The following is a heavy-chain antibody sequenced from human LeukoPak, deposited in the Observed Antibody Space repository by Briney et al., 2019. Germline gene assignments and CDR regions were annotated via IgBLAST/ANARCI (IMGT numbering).Heavy chain of an antibody. CDR3: ARARGYISGYDASDI. Sequence: GGSLRLSCAASGFTVSSNYMSWVRQAPGKGLEWVSVIYSGGSTYYADSVKGRFTISRHNSKNTLYLQMNSLRAEDTAVYYCARARGYISGYDASDIWGQGTMVTVSS. CDR1: GFTVSSNY. J-gene: IGHJ3*02. V-gene: IGHV3-53*04. D-gene: IGHD5-18*01. CDR2: IYSGGST.